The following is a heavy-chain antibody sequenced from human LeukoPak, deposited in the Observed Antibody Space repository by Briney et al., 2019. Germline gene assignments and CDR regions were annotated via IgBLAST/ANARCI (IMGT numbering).Heavy chain of an antibody. CDR1: GFTFRSYG. Sequence: PGRSLRLSCAPSGFTFRSYGMHWVRQAPGKGLEWVAVISYDGGNEYYADSVKGRFTISRDNSKNTLYLQTNSLRAEDTAVYYCAKDIVIIPAASYAFDIWGQGTMVIVSS. D-gene: IGHD2-2*01. V-gene: IGHV3-30*18. CDR3: AKDIVIIPAASYAFDI. CDR2: ISYDGGNE. J-gene: IGHJ3*02.